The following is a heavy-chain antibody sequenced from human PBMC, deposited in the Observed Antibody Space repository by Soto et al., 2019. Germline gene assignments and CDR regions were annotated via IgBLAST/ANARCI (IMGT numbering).Heavy chain of an antibody. Sequence: EVQLVESGGGLVQPGGSLRLSCEASGFTFRNYDMHWVRQGTGKGLEWVSGISAAGDPDYADSVEGRFTISRENAQNSFFLQMNRPTVGDTAVYYCARTDRDFYGLDVWGQGTKVIVSS. CDR3: ARTDRDFYGLDV. CDR2: ISAAGDP. V-gene: IGHV3-13*05. CDR1: GFTFRNYD. J-gene: IGHJ6*02.